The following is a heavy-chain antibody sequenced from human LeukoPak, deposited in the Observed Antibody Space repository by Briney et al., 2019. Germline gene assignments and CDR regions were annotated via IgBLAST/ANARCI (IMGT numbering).Heavy chain of an antibody. CDR1: GFPFDDYG. D-gene: IGHD3-10*01. V-gene: IGHV3-7*01. CDR3: ATSGGAV. CDR2: IVQDGGAK. Sequence: QSGGPLRLSCAAPGFPFDDYGMLWVRQAPGKGLEWVANIVQDGGAKYYVDSVKGRFTISRDNAKNSLYLQMNSLRVEDTAVYYCATSGGAVWGKGTTVTVSS. J-gene: IGHJ6*04.